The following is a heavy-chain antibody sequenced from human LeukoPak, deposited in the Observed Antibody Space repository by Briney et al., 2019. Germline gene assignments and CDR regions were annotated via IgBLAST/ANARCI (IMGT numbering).Heavy chain of an antibody. CDR1: GFTFSRYA. CDR3: ARDGLGTDMVPKPSDAFDI. Sequence: GRSLRLSCAASGFTFSRYAMHWVRQAPGKGLVWGAVISYDGSNKYYADSVKGRFTISRDSSKNALYLQMHSLRAEDTAVYYCARDGLGTDMVPKPSDAFDIWGQGTMVTVSS. CDR2: ISYDGSNK. V-gene: IGHV3-30-3*01. D-gene: IGHD4/OR15-4a*01. J-gene: IGHJ3*02.